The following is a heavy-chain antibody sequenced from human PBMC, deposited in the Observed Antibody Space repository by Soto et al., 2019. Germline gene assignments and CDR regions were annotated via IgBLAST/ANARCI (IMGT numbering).Heavy chain of an antibody. J-gene: IGHJ6*02. V-gene: IGHV3-48*01. CDR2: IGIGSSTK. Sequence: PGGSLRLSCAASGFTFRNYGMNWVRQAPGKGLEWVSYIGIGSSTKYYADSVKGRFTISRDNAKNSLYLQMNSLRAEDTAVYYCARVGYCSGGSCGYYYYGMDVWGQGTTVTVSS. D-gene: IGHD2-15*01. CDR3: ARVGYCSGGSCGYYYYGMDV. CDR1: GFTFRNYG.